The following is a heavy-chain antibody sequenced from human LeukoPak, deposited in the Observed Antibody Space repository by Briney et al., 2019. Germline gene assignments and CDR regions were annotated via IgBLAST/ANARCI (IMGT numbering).Heavy chain of an antibody. CDR3: ARDSGNYLDAFDI. CDR2: ISSSSSYI. V-gene: IGHV3-21*01. Sequence: PGGSLRLSCATSGFTFSAYTMSRIRQAPGKGLEWVSSISSSSSYIYYADSVKGRFTISRDNAKNSLYLQMNSLRAEDTAVYYCARDSGNYLDAFDIWGQGTMVTVSS. CDR1: GFTFSAYT. D-gene: IGHD1-7*01. J-gene: IGHJ3*02.